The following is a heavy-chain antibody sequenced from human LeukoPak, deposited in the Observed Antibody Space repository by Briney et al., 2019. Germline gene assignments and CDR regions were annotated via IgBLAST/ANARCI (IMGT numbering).Heavy chain of an antibody. V-gene: IGHV3-23*01. CDR1: GFTFSSYA. D-gene: IGHD6-19*01. J-gene: IGHJ4*02. CDR2: ISGSGGST. Sequence: SGGSLRLSCAASGFTFSSYAMSWVRQAPGKGLEWVSAISGSGGSTYYADSVKGRLTISRDNSKNTLYLQMNSLRAEDTAVYYCAKDQGIAVAGGFDYWGQGTLVAVSS. CDR3: AKDQGIAVAGGFDY.